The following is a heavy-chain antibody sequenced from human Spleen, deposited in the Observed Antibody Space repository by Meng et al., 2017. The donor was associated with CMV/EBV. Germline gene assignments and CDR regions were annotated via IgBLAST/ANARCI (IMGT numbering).Heavy chain of an antibody. CDR2: ISSSSSYI. D-gene: IGHD6-13*01. CDR1: GFTFSSYS. V-gene: IGHV3-21*01. J-gene: IGHJ4*02. CDR3: ARGVAAAAPRGFDY. Sequence: ETLSLTCAASGFTFSSYSMNWVRQAPGKGLEWVSSISSSSSYIYYADSVKGRFTISRDNAKNSLYLQMNSLRAEDTAVYYCARGVAAAAPRGFDYWGQGTLVTVSS.